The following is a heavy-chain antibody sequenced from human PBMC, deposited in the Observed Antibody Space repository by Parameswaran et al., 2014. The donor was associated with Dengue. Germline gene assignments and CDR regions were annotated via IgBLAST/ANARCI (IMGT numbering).Heavy chain of an antibody. CDR3: AAGDHSDY. V-gene: IGHV4-34*01. J-gene: IGHJ4*02. Sequence: RWIRQPPGKGLEWVGEINHSGSTNFNPSLKSRVTISVDTSKNQFSLKLSSVTAADTAVYYCAAGDHSDYWGQGTLVTVSS. CDR2: INHSGST. D-gene: IGHD4-17*01.